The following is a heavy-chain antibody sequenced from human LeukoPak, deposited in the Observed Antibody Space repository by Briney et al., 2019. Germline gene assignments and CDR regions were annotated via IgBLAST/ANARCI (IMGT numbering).Heavy chain of an antibody. V-gene: IGHV1-18*01. CDR3: ARDGKLSSSDIYYYYYGMDV. Sequence: ASVKVSCKASGYTFTSYGISWVRQAPGQGLEWMGWISAYNGNTNYAQKLQGRVTMTTDTSTSTAYMELRSLRSDDTAVYYCARDGKLSSSDIYYYYYGMDVWGQGTTVTVSS. D-gene: IGHD6-6*01. J-gene: IGHJ6*02. CDR1: GYTFTSYG. CDR2: ISAYNGNT.